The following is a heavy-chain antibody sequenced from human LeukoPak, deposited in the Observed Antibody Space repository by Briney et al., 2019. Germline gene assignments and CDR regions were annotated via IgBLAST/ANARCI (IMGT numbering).Heavy chain of an antibody. J-gene: IGHJ3*02. CDR3: AKDSGIAVAGTLRAFDI. D-gene: IGHD6-19*01. CDR2: IGDSADSI. CDR1: GFTFSNYA. V-gene: IGHV3-23*01. Sequence: GGSLRLSCVASGFTFSNYAMTWVRQAPGKGLEWVSIIGDSADSIYYADSVKGRFTISRDNSKNTLYLQMNSLRAEDTAVYYCAKDSGIAVAGTLRAFDIWGQGTMVTVSS.